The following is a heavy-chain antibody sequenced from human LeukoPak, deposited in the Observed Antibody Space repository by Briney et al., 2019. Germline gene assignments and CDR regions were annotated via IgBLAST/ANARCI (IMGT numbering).Heavy chain of an antibody. V-gene: IGHV3-23*01. Sequence: QPGGSLRLSCAASGFTFSSYAMTWVRQAPGKGLEWVSVISGSGGTKYYADSVKGRFTISRDNSKNTLYLQMNSLRAEDTAVYYCAKDRNKLGGTIDYWGQGTLVTVSS. CDR2: ISGSGGTK. J-gene: IGHJ4*02. D-gene: IGHD4-23*01. CDR1: GFTFSSYA. CDR3: AKDRNKLGGTIDY.